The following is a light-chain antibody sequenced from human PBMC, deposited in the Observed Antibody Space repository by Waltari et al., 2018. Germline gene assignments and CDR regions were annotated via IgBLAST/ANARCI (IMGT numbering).Light chain of an antibody. J-gene: IGKJ1*01. CDR1: PSLFYNFNNKNY. CDR2: GAT. Sequence: DIVMTQAPRALGLSLGDKAAIRGKASPSLFYNFNNKNYLAWYQQKHGQPPKLLIYGATTRESGVPDRFSGSGSGTDFTLIINNLQAEDVSEYFCQQYASTPRWTFGQGTKVEI. CDR3: QQYASTPRWT. V-gene: IGKV4-1*01.